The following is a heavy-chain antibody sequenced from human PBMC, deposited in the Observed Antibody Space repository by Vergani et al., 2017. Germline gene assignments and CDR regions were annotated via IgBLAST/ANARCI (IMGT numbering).Heavy chain of an antibody. CDR2: ISYDGSNK. D-gene: IGHD2-2*01. CDR3: AKDGGCSSTSCYVWDYYYYYDMDV. V-gene: IGHV3-30*01. J-gene: IGHJ6*03. Sequence: QVQLVESGGGVVQPGRSLRLSCAASGFTFSSYAMHWVRQAPGKGLEWVAVISYDGSNKYYADSVKGRFTISRDNSKNTLYLQMNSLRAEDTAVYYCAKDGGCSSTSCYVWDYYYYYDMDVWGKGTTVTVSS. CDR1: GFTFSSYA.